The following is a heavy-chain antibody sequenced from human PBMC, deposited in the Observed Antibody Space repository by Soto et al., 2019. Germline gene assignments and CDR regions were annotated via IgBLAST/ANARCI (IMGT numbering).Heavy chain of an antibody. Sequence: QVQLVQSGAEVKKPGASVKVSCKASGYTFTSYYMHWVRQAPGQGLEWMGIINPSGGSTSYAQKFQGRVTMTRDTSTSTVYMELSSLRSEDTAVYYCARVREYCSGGSCYSRDYYGMDVWGQGTTVTVSS. CDR2: INPSGGST. D-gene: IGHD2-15*01. CDR3: ARVREYCSGGSCYSRDYYGMDV. J-gene: IGHJ6*02. V-gene: IGHV1-46*01. CDR1: GYTFTSYY.